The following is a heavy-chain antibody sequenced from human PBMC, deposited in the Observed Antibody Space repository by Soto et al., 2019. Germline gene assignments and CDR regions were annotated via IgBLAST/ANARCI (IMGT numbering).Heavy chain of an antibody. Sequence: SETLSLTCSVSGGSINSYWWSWIRRPAGKGLEWIGRVYSSGTTDYNPSLNSQATMSVETSKNQFSLKLSSVTAADTAVYYCARDIGSFAYGEGYWGQGIQVTVPS. CDR1: GGSINSYW. V-gene: IGHV4-4*07. D-gene: IGHD3-10*01. J-gene: IGHJ4*02. CDR3: ARDIGSFAYGEGY. CDR2: VYSSGTT.